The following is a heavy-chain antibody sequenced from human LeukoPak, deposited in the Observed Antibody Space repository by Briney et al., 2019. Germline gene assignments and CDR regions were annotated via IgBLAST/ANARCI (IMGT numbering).Heavy chain of an antibody. CDR2: INHSGST. CDR3: VRGPYGASISKWFDP. Sequence: PSETLSLTCAVYGGSFSGYYWSWIRQPPGKGLEWIGEINHSGSTNYNPSLKSRVTISVDTSKNQFSLKLSSVTTADTAVYYCVRGPYGASISKWFDPWGQGTLVIVSS. D-gene: IGHD4/OR15-4a*01. V-gene: IGHV4-34*01. CDR1: GGSFSGYY. J-gene: IGHJ5*02.